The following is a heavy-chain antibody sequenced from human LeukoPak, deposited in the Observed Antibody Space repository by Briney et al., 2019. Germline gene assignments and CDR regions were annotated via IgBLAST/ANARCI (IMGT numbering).Heavy chain of an antibody. Sequence: ASVKVSCKASGYTFTSYYMHWVRQAPGQGLEWMGIIDPTTGDTTYAQKFQGRLTMTRDMSTSTVYMELSSLTSEDTAVFYCARYGFSAVWQGGWHAFDIWGQGTVVTVSS. CDR2: IDPTTGDT. J-gene: IGHJ3*02. CDR1: GYTFTSYY. D-gene: IGHD2-15*01. CDR3: ARYGFSAVWQGGWHAFDI. V-gene: IGHV1-46*01.